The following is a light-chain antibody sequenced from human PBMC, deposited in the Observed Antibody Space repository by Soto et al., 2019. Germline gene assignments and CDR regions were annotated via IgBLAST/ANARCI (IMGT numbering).Light chain of an antibody. Sequence: EIVLTQSPATLSLSPGERATLSCRASQSVSSYLAWYQQKPGHAPRLLIYDASTRATGIPPRFSGSGSGTDFTLPISSLQPEDFAVYYCQQRSNWPPITFGQGTRLEIK. CDR1: QSVSSY. CDR2: DAS. J-gene: IGKJ5*01. CDR3: QQRSNWPPIT. V-gene: IGKV3-11*01.